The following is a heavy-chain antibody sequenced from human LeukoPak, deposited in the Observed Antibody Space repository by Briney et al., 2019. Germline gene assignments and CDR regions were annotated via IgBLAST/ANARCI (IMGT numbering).Heavy chain of an antibody. D-gene: IGHD3-22*01. Sequence: GESLKISCKGSGCSFTSYWIGWVRQMPGKGLEWMGIIYPGDSDTRYSPSFQGQVTISADKSISTAYLQWGSLKASDTAMYYCARRPYDSSGYYRDDAFDIWGQGTMVTVSS. CDR3: ARRPYDSSGYYRDDAFDI. V-gene: IGHV5-51*01. CDR2: IYPGDSDT. J-gene: IGHJ3*02. CDR1: GCSFTSYW.